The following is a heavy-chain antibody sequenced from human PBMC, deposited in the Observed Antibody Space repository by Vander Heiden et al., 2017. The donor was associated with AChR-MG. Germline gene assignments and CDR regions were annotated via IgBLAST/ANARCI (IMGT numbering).Heavy chain of an antibody. D-gene: IGHD2-2*01. Sequence: QVQLVESGGGVVQPGRSLRLSCAASGFPFSSYAMHGVRQAPGKGLEWVAVISYDGSNKYYADSVKGRFTISRDNSKNTLYLQMNSLRAEDTAVYYCARDLDIVVVPAADPEYGMDVWGQGTTVTVSS. V-gene: IGHV3-30-3*01. CDR2: ISYDGSNK. CDR3: ARDLDIVVVPAADPEYGMDV. CDR1: GFPFSSYA. J-gene: IGHJ6*02.